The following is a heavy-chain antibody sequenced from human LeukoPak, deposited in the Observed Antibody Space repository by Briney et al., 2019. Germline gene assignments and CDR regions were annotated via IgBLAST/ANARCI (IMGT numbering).Heavy chain of an antibody. CDR2: ISGNGGST. V-gene: IGHV3-23*01. Sequence: GGSLRLSCAASGFTFRSYAMSWVRQAPGKGLEWVSAISGNGGSTYYADSVKGRFTISRDNSMDTLYLQMNSLRAEDTAVYYCAKDQGGAYYYDSSAYSYWGQGTLVTVSS. CDR3: AKDQGGAYYYDSSAYSY. J-gene: IGHJ4*02. CDR1: GFTFRSYA. D-gene: IGHD3-22*01.